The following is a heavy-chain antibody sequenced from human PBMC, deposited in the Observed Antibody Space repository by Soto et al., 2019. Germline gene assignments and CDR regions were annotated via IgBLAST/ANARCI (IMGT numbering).Heavy chain of an antibody. D-gene: IGHD3-22*01. Sequence: SGPTLVNPIQTLTLTYTFSGFSLITSGVRVSWIRQPPGKALEWLARIDWDDDKFYSTSLKTRLTISKDTSKNQVVLTMTNMDPVDTATYYCARHTYYYDSSGYYRTNQFDYWGQGTLVTVSS. J-gene: IGHJ4*02. CDR3: ARHTYYYDSSGYYRTNQFDY. CDR1: GFSLITSGVR. V-gene: IGHV2-70*04. CDR2: IDWDDDK.